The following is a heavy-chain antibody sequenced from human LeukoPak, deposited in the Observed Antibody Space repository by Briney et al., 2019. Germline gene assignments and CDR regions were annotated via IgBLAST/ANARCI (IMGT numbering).Heavy chain of an antibody. D-gene: IGHD3/OR15-3a*01. Sequence: SETLSLTCTVSGGSISSSSYYGGGIRQPPGKGLEWIGSIYYSGSTYYNPSLKSRVTISVDTSKNQFSLKLSSVTAADTAVYYCATRWTGPKDYWGQGTLVTVSS. CDR2: IYYSGST. J-gene: IGHJ4*02. CDR3: ATRWTGPKDY. CDR1: GGSISSSSYY. V-gene: IGHV4-39*01.